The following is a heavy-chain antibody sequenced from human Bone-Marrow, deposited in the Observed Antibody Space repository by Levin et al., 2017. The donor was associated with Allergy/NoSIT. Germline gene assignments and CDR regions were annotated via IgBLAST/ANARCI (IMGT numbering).Heavy chain of an antibody. CDR3: ARGLTYYYGSGSYYLRGDAFDS. V-gene: IGHV3-13*04. CDR1: GFTFSSYD. CDR2: IGTAGDT. Sequence: GESLKISCAASGFTFSSYDMHWVRQATGKGLEWVSAIGTAGDTYYPGSVKGRFTISRENAKNSLYLQMNSLRAGDTAVYYCARGLTYYYGSGSYYLRGDAFDSWGQGTMVTVSS. J-gene: IGHJ3*02. D-gene: IGHD3-10*01.